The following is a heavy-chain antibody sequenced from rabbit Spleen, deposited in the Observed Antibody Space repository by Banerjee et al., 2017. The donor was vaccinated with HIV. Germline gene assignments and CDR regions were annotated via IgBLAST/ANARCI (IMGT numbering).Heavy chain of an antibody. D-gene: IGHD4-1*01. CDR3: VREVAAKFNL. J-gene: IGHJ4*01. V-gene: IGHV1S40*01. CDR2: IDTGSSGST. Sequence: QSLEESGGDLVKPGASLTLTCIASGVSFSGDSYMCWVRQAPGKGLEWIACIDTGSSGSTYYASWAKGRFTISKTSSTTVTLQMTSLTAADTATYFCVREVAAKFNLWGPGTLVTVS. CDR1: GVSFSGDSY.